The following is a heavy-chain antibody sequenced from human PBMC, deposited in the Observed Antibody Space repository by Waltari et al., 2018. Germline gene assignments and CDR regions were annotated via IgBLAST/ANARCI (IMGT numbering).Heavy chain of an antibody. V-gene: IGHV3-74*01. Sequence: EVQLVESGGGLVQPGGSLRLSCAASGFTFSAYRMHWVRQAPGKGLVWVSLINADLRATLYADSVKGRFTMSRDNAKDTLYLQMNSLRGEDTAVYYCAIQISGVVFWGQGTLVTVSS. CDR2: INADLRAT. D-gene: IGHD3-3*01. J-gene: IGHJ4*02. CDR1: GFTFSAYR. CDR3: AIQISGVVF.